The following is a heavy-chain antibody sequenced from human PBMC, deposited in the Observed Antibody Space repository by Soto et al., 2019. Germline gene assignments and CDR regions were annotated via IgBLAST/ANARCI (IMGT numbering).Heavy chain of an antibody. Sequence: GGSLRLSCAASGFTFSSYSMNWVCQAPGKGLEWVSSISSSSSYIYYADSVKGRFTISRDNAKNSLYLQMNSLRAEDTAVYYCARDRSEAVTTSPWGQGTLVTVSS. J-gene: IGHJ5*02. CDR2: ISSSSSYI. D-gene: IGHD4-4*01. V-gene: IGHV3-21*01. CDR3: ARDRSEAVTTSP. CDR1: GFTFSSYS.